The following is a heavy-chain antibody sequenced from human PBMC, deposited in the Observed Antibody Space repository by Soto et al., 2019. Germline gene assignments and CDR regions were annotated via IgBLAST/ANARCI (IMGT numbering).Heavy chain of an antibody. CDR3: ARPPGYISDWYYFDL. CDR1: GYTFINYY. V-gene: IGHV1-2*02. J-gene: IGHJ4*02. Sequence: ASVKGSCTASGYTFINYYMHWGRQDPGQGFEWMGRISPKSGGTNYAQKFQGRVSMTWDTSLNTAYMELSSLVSEDTAVYYCARPPGYISDWYYFDLWGQGTQVTVSS. CDR2: ISPKSGGT. D-gene: IGHD3-9*01.